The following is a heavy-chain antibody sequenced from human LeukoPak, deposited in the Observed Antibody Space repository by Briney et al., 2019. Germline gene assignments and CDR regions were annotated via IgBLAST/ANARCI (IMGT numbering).Heavy chain of an antibody. D-gene: IGHD3-10*01. CDR3: AREWGSRTYYND. Sequence: PGDSLRLSCAVSGFTVSNNYMSWVRQAPGKGLEWVSVIYSNGNTYYADSVKGRFTISRDNSKNIVYLQMNSLRAEDTAIYFCAREWGSRTYYNDWGQGTLVTVSS. CDR1: GFTVSNNY. J-gene: IGHJ4*02. CDR2: IYSNGNT. V-gene: IGHV3-53*01.